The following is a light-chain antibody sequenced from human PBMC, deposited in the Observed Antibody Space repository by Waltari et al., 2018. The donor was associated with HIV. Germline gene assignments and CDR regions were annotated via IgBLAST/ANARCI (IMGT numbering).Light chain of an antibody. CDR2: DVS. J-gene: IGLJ1*01. V-gene: IGLV2-11*01. CDR3: CSYAGSYV. CDR1: SSDVGNYNY. Sequence: QSALTQPRSVSGSPGQSVTISCTGTSSDVGNYNYVSWYQQNPGKAPKLMIYDVSKRPSGVPDRFAGSKSGNTASLTISGLQAEDEADYYCCSYAGSYVFGIGTEVTVL.